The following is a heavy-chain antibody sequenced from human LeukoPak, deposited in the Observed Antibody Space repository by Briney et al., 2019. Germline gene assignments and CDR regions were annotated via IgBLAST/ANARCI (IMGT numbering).Heavy chain of an antibody. J-gene: IGHJ4*02. Sequence: GGSLRLSCAASGFTFSSYAMHWVRQAPGKGLEWVAVISYDGSNKYYADSVKGRFTISRDNSKNTLYLQMNSLRAEDTAVYYCARDVAKRGIAGDYWGQGTLVTVSS. D-gene: IGHD6-13*01. CDR3: ARDVAKRGIAGDY. V-gene: IGHV3-30-3*01. CDR1: GFTFSSYA. CDR2: ISYDGSNK.